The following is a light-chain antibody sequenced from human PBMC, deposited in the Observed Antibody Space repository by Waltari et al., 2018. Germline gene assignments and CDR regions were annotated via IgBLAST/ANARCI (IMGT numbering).Light chain of an antibody. CDR2: GAP. CDR3: VSFVAANSFV. CDR1: RNHIGNYDL. V-gene: IGLV2-23*01. J-gene: IGLJ1*01. Sequence: QSALTQPASVSGSPGQPLTLSCTGTRNHIGNYDLVSWYQHRPGEAPKLLMSGAPKRRSGFSNRFSGSKSGKTASLTISGLQTEDDADYYCVSFVAANSFVFGPGTKVTVL.